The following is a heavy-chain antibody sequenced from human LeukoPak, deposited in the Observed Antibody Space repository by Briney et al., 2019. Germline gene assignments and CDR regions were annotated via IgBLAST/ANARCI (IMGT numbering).Heavy chain of an antibody. CDR1: GYTSTHYF. D-gene: IGHD6-13*01. V-gene: IGHV1-2*02. CDR3: ARDLTHSASSRDS. J-gene: IGHJ4*02. Sequence: ASVKVSCKTSGYTSTHYFIHWVRQAPGQGLEWMSWINPSSGSTNYAQKFQGRVTVTRDTSVTTAYMELSRLRSDDTAVYYCARDLTHSASSRDSWGQGTLVTVSS. CDR2: INPSSGST.